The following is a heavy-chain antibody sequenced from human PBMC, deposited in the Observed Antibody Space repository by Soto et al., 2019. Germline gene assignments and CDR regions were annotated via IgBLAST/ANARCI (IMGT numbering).Heavy chain of an antibody. Sequence: QVQLVESGGGVVQPGRSLRLSCAASGFTFSSYAMHWVRQAPGKGLEWVAVISYDGSNKYYADSVKGRFTISRDNSKNTLYLQINSLRAQDTAVYYCARETYYDFWSGPYYGMDFWGQGTTVTVSS. D-gene: IGHD3-3*01. CDR2: ISYDGSNK. CDR3: ARETYYDFWSGPYYGMDF. V-gene: IGHV3-30-3*01. J-gene: IGHJ6*02. CDR1: GFTFSSYA.